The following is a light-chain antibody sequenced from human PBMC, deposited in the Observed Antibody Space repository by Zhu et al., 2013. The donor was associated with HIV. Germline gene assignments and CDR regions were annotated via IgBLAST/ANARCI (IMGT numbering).Light chain of an antibody. J-gene: IGKJ1*01. V-gene: IGKV1-39*01. CDR3: QQSYSLPWT. Sequence: DIQMTQSPSSLSASVGGQSQHNLPGKSDRHFIFYSGINTKTGGVPTLLIYRTSTLASGVSSRFTGSGSGTDFTLTIHNLQPDDFGSYFCQQSYSLPWTFGQGT. CDR1: DRHFI. CDR2: RTS.